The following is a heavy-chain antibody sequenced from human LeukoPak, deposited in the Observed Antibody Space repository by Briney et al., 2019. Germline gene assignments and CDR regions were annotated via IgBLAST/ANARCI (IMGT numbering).Heavy chain of an antibody. CDR1: GFACSDFW. V-gene: IGHV3-7*01. J-gene: IGHJ4*02. Sequence: GGSLRLSCAASGFACSDFWMSWVRQAPGKGLEWVANIRHDGNAKNYVPSVRGRFTISRDNAKNSLYLQMNSLTVEDTAVYYCATSHDSAGNDWGQGTLVTVSS. CDR2: IRHDGNAK. D-gene: IGHD2-15*01. CDR3: ATSHDSAGND.